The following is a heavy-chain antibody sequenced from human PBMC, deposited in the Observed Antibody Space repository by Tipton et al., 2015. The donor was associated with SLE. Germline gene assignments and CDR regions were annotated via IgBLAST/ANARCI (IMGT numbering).Heavy chain of an antibody. D-gene: IGHD3-3*01. V-gene: IGHV1-18*01. J-gene: IGHJ3*02. CDR1: GYTFTSYG. CDR2: ISAYNGNT. CDR3: ARDGVYYDFWSGSLDAFDI. Sequence: QLVQSGAEVKKPGASVKVSCKASGYTFTSYGISWVRQAPGQGLEWMGWISAYNGNTNYAQKLQGRVTMTTDTSTSTAYMELRSLRSDDTAAYYCARDGVYYDFWSGSLDAFDIWGQGTMVTVSS.